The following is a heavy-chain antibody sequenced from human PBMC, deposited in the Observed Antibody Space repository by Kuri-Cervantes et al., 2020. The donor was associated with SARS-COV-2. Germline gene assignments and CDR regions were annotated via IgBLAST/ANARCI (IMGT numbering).Heavy chain of an antibody. Sequence: ASVKVSCKVAGYTITELSMHWVRQAPGKGLEWMGWISAYNGNTNYAQKFQGRVTITADESTSTAFMELSSLRSEDTAVYYCALGYWGSGYPRYYYYMDVWGKGTTVTVSS. CDR1: GYTITELS. D-gene: IGHD3-22*01. CDR2: ISAYNGNT. CDR3: ALGYWGSGYPRYYYYMDV. V-gene: IGHV1-24*01. J-gene: IGHJ6*03.